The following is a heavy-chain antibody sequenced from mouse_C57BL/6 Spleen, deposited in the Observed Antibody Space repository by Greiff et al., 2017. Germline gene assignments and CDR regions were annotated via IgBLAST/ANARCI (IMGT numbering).Heavy chain of an antibody. J-gene: IGHJ3*01. Sequence: QVQLQQSGPGLVQPSQSLSITCTVSGFSLTSYGVHWVRQSPGKGLEWLGVIWSGGSTDYNAAFISRLSISKDNSKSQVFFKMNSLQADDTAVYYCARNSDYGCAYWGQGTLVTVAA. CDR2: IWSGGST. CDR3: ARNSDYGCAY. V-gene: IGHV2-2*01. D-gene: IGHD2-4*01. CDR1: GFSLTSYG.